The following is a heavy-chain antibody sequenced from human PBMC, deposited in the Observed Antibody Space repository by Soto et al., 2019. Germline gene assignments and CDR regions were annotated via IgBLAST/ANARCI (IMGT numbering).Heavy chain of an antibody. Sequence: QVQLVESGGGVVQPGRSLRLSCAASGFTFSSYGMHWVRQAPGKGLEWVAVISYDGSNKYYADSVKGRFTISRDNSKNTLYLQMNSLRAEDTAVYYCAKDPLGGENYYYYMDVWGKGTTVTVSS. D-gene: IGHD3-16*01. CDR3: AKDPLGGENYYYYMDV. V-gene: IGHV3-30*18. CDR1: GFTFSSYG. CDR2: ISYDGSNK. J-gene: IGHJ6*03.